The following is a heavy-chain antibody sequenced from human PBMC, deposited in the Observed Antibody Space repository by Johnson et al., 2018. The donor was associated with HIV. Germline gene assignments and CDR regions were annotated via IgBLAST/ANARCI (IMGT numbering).Heavy chain of an antibody. CDR2: ISYDGSNK. V-gene: IGHV3-30-3*01. CDR3: ARIVGAHTFDI. Sequence: QLVESGGGVVQPGRSLRLSCAASGFTFSSYAMHWVRQAPGKGLEWVAVISYDGSNKYYADSVKGRFTISRDNSKNTLYLQMNSLRAEDTAVYYCARIVGAHTFDIWGQGTMVTVSS. J-gene: IGHJ3*02. D-gene: IGHD1-26*01. CDR1: GFTFSSYA.